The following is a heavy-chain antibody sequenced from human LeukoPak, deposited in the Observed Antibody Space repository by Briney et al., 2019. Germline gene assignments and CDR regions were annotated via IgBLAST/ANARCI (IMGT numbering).Heavy chain of an antibody. CDR1: GYTFTSYG. D-gene: IGHD3-9*01. CDR2: ISAYNGNT. Sequence: ASVKVSCKASGYTFTSYGISWVRQAPGQGLEWMGWISAYNGNTNYAQKLQGRVTMTTDTSTSTAYMELRSLRSDDTAVYYCARVYVQARDILTGYYRRGSAFDIWGQGTMVTVSS. J-gene: IGHJ3*02. V-gene: IGHV1-18*01. CDR3: ARVYVQARDILTGYYRRGSAFDI.